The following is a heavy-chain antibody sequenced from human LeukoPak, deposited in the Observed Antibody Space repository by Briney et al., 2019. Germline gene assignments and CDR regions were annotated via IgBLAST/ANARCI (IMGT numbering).Heavy chain of an antibody. J-gene: IGHJ4*02. D-gene: IGHD6-13*01. CDR2: IYTSGST. V-gene: IGHV4-4*07. Sequence: PSETLSLTCAVYGGSFSSYYWSWIRQPAGKGLEWIGRIYTSGSTNYNPSLKSRVTMSVDTSKNQFSLNLTSVTAADTAVYYCARDLGTAGRPYDYWGQGTLVTVSS. CDR3: ARDLGTAGRPYDY. CDR1: GGSFSSYY.